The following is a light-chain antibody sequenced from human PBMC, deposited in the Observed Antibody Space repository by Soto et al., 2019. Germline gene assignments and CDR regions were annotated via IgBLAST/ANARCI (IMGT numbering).Light chain of an antibody. J-gene: IGLJ2*01. CDR3: QTWGTGIHVV. CDR2: LNSDGSH. Sequence: QPVLTQSPSASASLGASVTLTCTLRSGHSSYAIAWHQQQPEKGPRYLMKLNSDGSHSKGDGIPDRFSGSSSGAERYLTISSLQSEDEADYYCQTWGTGIHVVFGGGTKVTFL. CDR1: SGHSSYA. V-gene: IGLV4-69*01.